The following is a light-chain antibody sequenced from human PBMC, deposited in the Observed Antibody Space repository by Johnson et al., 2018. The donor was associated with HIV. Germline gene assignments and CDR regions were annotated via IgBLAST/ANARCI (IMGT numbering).Light chain of an antibody. CDR2: EDN. CDR3: GIWDASLSPLYV. CDR1: SSNIGKNH. Sequence: QAVLTQPPSVSAAPGQKVTISCSGSSSNIGKNHVSWYQQLPGAAPTLLIYEDNKRPSGIPDRFSGSKSGATATLGITGLQTGDEAEYYCGIWDASLSPLYVFGTGTTITVL. J-gene: IGLJ1*01. V-gene: IGLV1-51*02.